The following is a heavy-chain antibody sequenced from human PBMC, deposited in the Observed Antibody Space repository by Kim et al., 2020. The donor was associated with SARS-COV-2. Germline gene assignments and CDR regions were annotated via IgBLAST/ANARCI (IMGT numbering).Heavy chain of an antibody. CDR3: ARRESASNYFDY. V-gene: IGHV4-4*07. J-gene: IGHJ4*02. D-gene: IGHD6-6*01. Sequence: HTPSLKRRVITSIATSKNQCSLKLSSVTAADTAVYYCARRESASNYFDYWGQGTLVTVSS.